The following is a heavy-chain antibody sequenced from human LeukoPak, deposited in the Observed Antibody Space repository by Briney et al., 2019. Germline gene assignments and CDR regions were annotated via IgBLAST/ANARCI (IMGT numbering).Heavy chain of an antibody. Sequence: GGSLRLSCAASGCTFSSDGMHWVRQAPGKGLEWVAVISNDESNRYYVDSVKGRFTISRDNSKNTLYLQMDSLRAEDTAVYYCAKECGGSCQRRTFDYWGQGTLVTVSS. V-gene: IGHV3-30*18. D-gene: IGHD2-15*01. CDR2: ISNDESNR. CDR1: GCTFSSDG. J-gene: IGHJ4*02. CDR3: AKECGGSCQRRTFDY.